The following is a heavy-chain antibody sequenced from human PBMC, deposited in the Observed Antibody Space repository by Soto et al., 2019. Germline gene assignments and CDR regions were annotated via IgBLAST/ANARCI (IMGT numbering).Heavy chain of an antibody. Sequence: SETLSLTCAVSGVSISSSSYYWGWIRQPPGKGLEWIGTIYYGGSSYSNPSLKSRVTISLDTSKNQFSLTLTSVTAADTAVYSCARHGSYWGQGTLVTVSS. CDR1: GVSISSSSYY. CDR2: IYYGGSS. J-gene: IGHJ4*02. CDR3: ARHGSY. V-gene: IGHV4-39*01.